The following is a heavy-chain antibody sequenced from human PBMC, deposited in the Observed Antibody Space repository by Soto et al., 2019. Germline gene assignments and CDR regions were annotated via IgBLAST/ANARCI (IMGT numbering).Heavy chain of an antibody. CDR2: TTGSGGTA. Sequence: EVQLLESGGGLVQPGGSLRLSCAASILSFDIYAMSWVRQAPGKGLEWVSATTGSGGTAYYAGSVKGRFTISRDNSKNTLYLQMDSLRAEATAVYYCAKHSGYDHSYGMNVGGQGTTVTVSS. CDR1: ILSFDIYA. CDR3: AKHSGYDHSYGMNV. V-gene: IGHV3-23*01. D-gene: IGHD5-12*01. J-gene: IGHJ6*02.